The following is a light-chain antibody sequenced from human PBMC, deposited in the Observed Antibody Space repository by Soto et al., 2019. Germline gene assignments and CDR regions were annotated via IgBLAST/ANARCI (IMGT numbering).Light chain of an antibody. CDR3: QSFDKYLRAVV. CDR1: SSDVGGYNY. V-gene: IGLV2-8*01. Sequence: QSALTQPPSASGSPGQSVAISCTGTSSDVGGYNYVSWYQQHPGKAPKLMIYEVNKRPSGVPDRFSGSKSGNTASLTVSGLQAEDEADYYCQSFDKYLRAVVFGGGTQLTVL. CDR2: EVN. J-gene: IGLJ2*01.